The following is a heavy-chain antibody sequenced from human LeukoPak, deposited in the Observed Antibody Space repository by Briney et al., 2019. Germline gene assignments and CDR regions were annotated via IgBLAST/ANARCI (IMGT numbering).Heavy chain of an antibody. D-gene: IGHD4-23*01. CDR1: GFTFSEYA. V-gene: IGHV3-23*01. Sequence: PGGSLRLSCAASGFTFSEYAMNWVRQAPGKGLEWLSGVTARGTVRYYADSVRGRFFASRDNSKSTLYLQMGSLRAEDTAFYYCAKLLVDLSPGGNYVFDLWGPGTLVAVSS. CDR3: AKLLVDLSPGGNYVFDL. CDR2: VTARGTVR. J-gene: IGHJ4*02.